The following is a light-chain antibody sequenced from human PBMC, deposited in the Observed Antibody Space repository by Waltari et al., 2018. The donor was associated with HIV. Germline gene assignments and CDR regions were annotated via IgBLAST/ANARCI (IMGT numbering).Light chain of an antibody. V-gene: IGKV3-15*01. CDR2: GIS. CDR1: QSVRSN. J-gene: IGKJ4*01. Sequence: EVVMTQSPAILSVSPGEGATLSCRASQSVRSNFAWYQQKPGQAPRLLIYGISTRATGIPARFSGGGSGTEFTLTISSLQSEDFAVYYCQQYNTWPLTFGGGTRVEIK. CDR3: QQYNTWPLT.